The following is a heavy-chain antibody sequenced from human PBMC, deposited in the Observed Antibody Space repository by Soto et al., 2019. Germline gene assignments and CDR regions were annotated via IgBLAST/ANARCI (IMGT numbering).Heavy chain of an antibody. V-gene: IGHV3-23*01. CDR2: ISGSGGST. D-gene: IGHD2-15*01. J-gene: IGHJ4*02. CDR1: GFTFSSYA. Sequence: GGSLRLSCAASGFTFSSYAMSWVRQAPGKGLEWVSAISGSGGSTYYADSVKGRFTISRDNSKNTLYLQMNSLRAEDTAVYYCAKVLGYCSGGSCYAWGQGTLVTVSS. CDR3: AKVLGYCSGGSCYA.